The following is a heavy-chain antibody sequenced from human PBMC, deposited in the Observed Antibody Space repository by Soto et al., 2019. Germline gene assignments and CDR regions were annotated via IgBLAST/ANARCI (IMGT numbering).Heavy chain of an antibody. Sequence: QVQLQESGPGLVKPSETLSLTCTVSGGSISSYYWSWIRQPAGKGLEWIGRIYTSGSTNYNPSLKDRVTMSVDTSKNHVSLKLSSVTAADTAVYYCARVSSSSWYYGMDVWGQGTTVTVSS. CDR2: IYTSGST. CDR3: ARVSSSSWYYGMDV. J-gene: IGHJ6*02. D-gene: IGHD6-13*01. CDR1: GGSISSYY. V-gene: IGHV4-4*07.